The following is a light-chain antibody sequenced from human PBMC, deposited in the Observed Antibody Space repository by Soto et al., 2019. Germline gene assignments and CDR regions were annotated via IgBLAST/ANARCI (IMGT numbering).Light chain of an antibody. CDR2: GAS. CDR1: QGISRT. CDR3: QQYGSSAWT. Sequence: EIVMTQSPATLSVSPGETATLSCRASQGISRTLAWYQLKSGQAPRLLFYGASTRATGVPARFSGSGSGTDFTLTISRLEPEDFAVYYCQQYGSSAWTFGQGTKVEIK. V-gene: IGKV3-15*01. J-gene: IGKJ1*01.